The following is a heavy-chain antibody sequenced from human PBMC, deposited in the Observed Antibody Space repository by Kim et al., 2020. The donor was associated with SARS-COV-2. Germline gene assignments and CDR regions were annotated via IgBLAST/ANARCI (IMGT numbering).Heavy chain of an antibody. Sequence: GGSLRLSCRTSGFAFSSHAMMWVRQTPEKGLEWVATIDGPTTNTHYPDSVKGRFTISRDNSQNTVYLHMSSLRAEDTAIYYCATWLQSHFYYWGQGTLVT. J-gene: IGHJ4*02. CDR3: ATWLQSHFYY. V-gene: IGHV3-23*01. CDR2: IDGPTTNT. CDR1: GFAFSSHA. D-gene: IGHD5-12*01.